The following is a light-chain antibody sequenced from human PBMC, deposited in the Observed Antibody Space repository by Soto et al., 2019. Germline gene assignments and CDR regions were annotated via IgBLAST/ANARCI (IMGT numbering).Light chain of an antibody. CDR1: QSVSSN. CDR3: QQYNSWPLT. CDR2: GAS. V-gene: IGKV3-15*01. Sequence: EIVMTQSPATLSVSPGERATLSCRASQSVSSNLAWYQQKPGQAPRLLIYGASTRATGIPARFSGSGSGTEFTLNISSLQSEDFAVYYCQQYNSWPLTFGGGTKVEIK. J-gene: IGKJ4*01.